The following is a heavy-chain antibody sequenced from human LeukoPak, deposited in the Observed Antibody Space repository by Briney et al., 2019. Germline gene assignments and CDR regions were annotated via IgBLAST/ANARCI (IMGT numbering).Heavy chain of an antibody. CDR1: GFTFSSYG. V-gene: IGHV3-30*18. CDR2: ISYDGSNK. D-gene: IGHD6-19*01. CDR3: AKDSRGIAVAGEDY. Sequence: PGGSLRLSCAASGFTFSSYGMHWVRQAPGKGLEWVAVISYDGSNKYYADSVKGRFTISRDNSKNTLYLQMNSLRAEDTAVYYCAKDSRGIAVAGEDYWGQGTLVTVS. J-gene: IGHJ4*02.